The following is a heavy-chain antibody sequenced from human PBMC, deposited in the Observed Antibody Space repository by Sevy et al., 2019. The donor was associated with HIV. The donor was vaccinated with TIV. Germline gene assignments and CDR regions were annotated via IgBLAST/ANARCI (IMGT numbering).Heavy chain of an antibody. CDR2: ISGSGGST. J-gene: IGHJ6*02. Sequence: GESLKNSCAASGFTFSSYALSWVRQAPGKGLEWVSAISGSGGSTYYADSVKGRFTISRDNSKNTLYLQMNSLRAEDTAVYYCAKDQTLYYDFWSGYYTGSGYYYYYGIDVWGQGTTVTVSS. CDR3: AKDQTLYYDFWSGYYTGSGYYYYYGIDV. D-gene: IGHD3-3*01. CDR1: GFTFSSYA. V-gene: IGHV3-23*01.